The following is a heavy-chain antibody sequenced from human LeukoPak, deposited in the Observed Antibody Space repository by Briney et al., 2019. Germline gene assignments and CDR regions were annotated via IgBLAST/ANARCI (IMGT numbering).Heavy chain of an antibody. V-gene: IGHV1-2*02. CDR2: INPKNGNT. J-gene: IGHJ4*02. Sequence: ASVKVSCKASEYTFSGYYMHWVRQAPGQGLEWMGWINPKNGNTKYAQKFQGRVSITSDTSMSTVYMELSSLRSDDTAVYYCARVPVLIISPGLDYWGQGTLVTVSS. CDR3: ARVPVLIISPGLDY. D-gene: IGHD3-16*01. CDR1: EYTFSGYY.